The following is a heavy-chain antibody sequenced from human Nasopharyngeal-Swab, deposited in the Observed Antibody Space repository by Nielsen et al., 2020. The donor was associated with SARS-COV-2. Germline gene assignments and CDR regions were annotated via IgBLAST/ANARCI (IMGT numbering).Heavy chain of an antibody. V-gene: IGHV3-23*01. J-gene: IGHJ4*02. CDR2: ISGSGGST. D-gene: IGHD3-3*01. CDR3: AKDIARGGYYVDY. Sequence: WSRQPPGQGLEWVSAISGSGGSTYYADSVKGRFTISRDNSKNTLYLQMNSLRAEDTAVYYCAKDIARGGYYVDYWGQGTLVTVSS.